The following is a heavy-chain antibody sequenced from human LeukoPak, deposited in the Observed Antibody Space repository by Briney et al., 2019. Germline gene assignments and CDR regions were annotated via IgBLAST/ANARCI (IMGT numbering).Heavy chain of an antibody. CDR2: INSDGSST. V-gene: IGHV3-74*01. J-gene: IGHJ4*02. CDR1: GFTFSSYW. Sequence: GGSLRLSCAASGFTFSSYWMHWVRHAPGKGLVWVSRINSDGSSTSYADSVKGRFTISRDNAKNTLYLQMNSLRAEDTAVYYCARVAGGSSPYYFDYWGRGTLVTVSS. CDR3: ARVAGGSSPYYFDY. D-gene: IGHD6-13*01.